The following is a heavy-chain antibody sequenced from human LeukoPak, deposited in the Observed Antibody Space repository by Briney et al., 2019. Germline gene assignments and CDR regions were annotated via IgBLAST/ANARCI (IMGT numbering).Heavy chain of an antibody. V-gene: IGHV3-48*01. CDR3: ARGPDGDYDFDY. CDR1: GFSFSDYG. D-gene: IGHD4-17*01. Sequence: GGSLRLSCAASGFSFSDYGMSWVRRAPGKGLEWLSHINSNGAVISYADSVKGRFTISRDTAKSSLYLQMNSLKIEDTAIYFCARGPDGDYDFDYWGQGTLVTVSS. J-gene: IGHJ4*02. CDR2: INSNGAVI.